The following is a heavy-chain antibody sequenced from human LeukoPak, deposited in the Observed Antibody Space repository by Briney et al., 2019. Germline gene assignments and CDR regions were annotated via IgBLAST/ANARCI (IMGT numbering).Heavy chain of an antibody. CDR3: ARDEGGTFDY. V-gene: IGHV3-33*08. J-gene: IGHJ4*02. CDR2: IWYDGSNK. D-gene: IGHD2-15*01. CDR1: GFSFNMFP. Sequence: GGSLRLSCAASGFSFNMFPMHWVRQAPGKGLEWVAVIWYDGSNKYYADSVKGRFTISRDNSKNTLYLQMNSLRAEDTAVYYCARDEGGTFDYWGQGTLVTVSS.